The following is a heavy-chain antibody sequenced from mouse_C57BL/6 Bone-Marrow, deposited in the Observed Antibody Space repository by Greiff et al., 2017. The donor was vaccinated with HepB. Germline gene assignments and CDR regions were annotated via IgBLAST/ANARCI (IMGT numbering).Heavy chain of an antibody. CDR1: GFTFSSYA. V-gene: IGHV5-4*01. D-gene: IGHD2-5*01. CDR2: ISDGGSYT. Sequence: EVQRVESGGGLVKPGGSLKLSCAASGFTFSSYAMSWVRQTPEKRLEWVATISDGGSYTSYPDNVKGRFTISRDNAKNNLYLQMSHLKSEDTAMYYCARGGPTIVTTWYFDVWGTGTTVTVSS. CDR3: ARGGPTIVTTWYFDV. J-gene: IGHJ1*03.